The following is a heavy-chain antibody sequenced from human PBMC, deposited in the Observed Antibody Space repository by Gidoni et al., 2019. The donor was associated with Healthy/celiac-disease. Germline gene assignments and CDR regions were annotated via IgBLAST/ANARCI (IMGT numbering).Heavy chain of an antibody. D-gene: IGHD3-10*01. J-gene: IGHJ5*02. V-gene: IGHV4-34*01. CDR2: INHSGST. CDR1: GGSFSGYY. Sequence: QVQLQQWGAGLLKPSETLSLTCAVYGGSFSGYYWSWIRQPPGKGLELIGEINHSGSTTYNPSLKCRVTISVDTSKNQFSLKLSSVTAADTAVYYCARLVSVLLWFGESNNWFDPWGQGTLVTVSS. CDR3: ARLVSVLLWFGESNNWFDP.